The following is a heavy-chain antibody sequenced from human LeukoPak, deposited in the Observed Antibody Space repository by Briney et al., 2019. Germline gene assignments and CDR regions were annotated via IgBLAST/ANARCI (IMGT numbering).Heavy chain of an antibody. Sequence: PSETLSLTCTVSGGSISSSSYYWGWIRQPPGKGLEWIGSIYYSGSTYYNPSLKSRVTISVDTSKNQFSLKLSSVTAADTAVYYCARELTVTTYMDVWGKGTTVTVSS. V-gene: IGHV4-39*07. CDR2: IYYSGST. CDR1: GGSISSSSYY. J-gene: IGHJ6*03. CDR3: ARELTVTTYMDV. D-gene: IGHD4-17*01.